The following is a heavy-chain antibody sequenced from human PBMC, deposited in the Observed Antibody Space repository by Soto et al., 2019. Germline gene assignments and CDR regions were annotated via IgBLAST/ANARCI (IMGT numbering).Heavy chain of an antibody. D-gene: IGHD3-22*01. V-gene: IGHV4-30-2*01. CDR3: ASFNYYDSSGYEDVIDY. Sequence: TLSLTCAVSGGSIRSGGYFWSWIRQPPGKGLEWIGYIYHSGSTYYNPSLKSRVTISVDRSKNQFSLKLSSVTAADTAVYYCASFNYYDSSGYEDVIDYWGQGTLVTVSS. CDR2: IYHSGST. J-gene: IGHJ4*02. CDR1: GGSIRSGGYF.